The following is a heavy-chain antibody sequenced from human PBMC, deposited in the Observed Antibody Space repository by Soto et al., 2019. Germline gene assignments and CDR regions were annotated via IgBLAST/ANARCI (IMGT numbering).Heavy chain of an antibody. CDR3: AGGSGWTEDY. CDR1: GISFSNYW. J-gene: IGHJ4*02. D-gene: IGHD6-19*01. Sequence: EVQLVESGGGLVQPGGSLRLSCVVSGISFSNYWKNWVRQAPGKGPEWVANIEQDGRETNYVDSVKGRFTISRDNAKNSLYLQLNNLRVEDTAMYYCAGGSGWTEDYWGQGTLVTVSS. V-gene: IGHV3-7*04. CDR2: IEQDGRET.